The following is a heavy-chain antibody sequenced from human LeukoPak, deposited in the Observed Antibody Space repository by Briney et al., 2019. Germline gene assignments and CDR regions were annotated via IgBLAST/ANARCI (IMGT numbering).Heavy chain of an antibody. CDR1: GFTLSSYA. V-gene: IGHV3-23*01. J-gene: IGHJ4*02. CDR2: ISGSGGST. CDR3: AKDGSTVVTTTGGFFDY. D-gene: IGHD4-23*01. Sequence: GSLRLSCAASGFTLSSYAMSWVRQAPGKGLEWVSAISGSGGSTYYADAVKGRFTISRDNSKNTLYLQMNSLRAEDTAVYYCAKDGSTVVTTTGGFFDYWGQGTLVTVSS.